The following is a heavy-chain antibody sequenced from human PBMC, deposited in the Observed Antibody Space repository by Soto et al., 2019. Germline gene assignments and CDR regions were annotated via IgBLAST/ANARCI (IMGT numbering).Heavy chain of an antibody. CDR3: ASRDPGTSVDY. J-gene: IGHJ4*02. V-gene: IGHV4-4*02. CDR1: GGSFTSNNW. Sequence: SETLSLTCAVSGGSFTSNNWWTWVRQPPGQGLEWIGEIYRTGSTNYNPSLKSRVTISLDKSENQFSLKVTSLTAADTAVYYCASRDPGTSVDYWGKGTLVTVS. D-gene: IGHD1-7*01. CDR2: IYRTGST.